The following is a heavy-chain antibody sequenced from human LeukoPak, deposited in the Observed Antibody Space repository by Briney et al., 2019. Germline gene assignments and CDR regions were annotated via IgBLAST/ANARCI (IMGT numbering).Heavy chain of an antibody. CDR3: ARGARFIAARAFDI. CDR2: INHSGST. CDR1: GGSFSGYY. V-gene: IGHV4-34*01. J-gene: IGHJ3*02. Sequence: PSETLSLTCAGYGGSFSGYYWSWIRQPPGKGLEWIGEINHSGSTNYNPSLKSRVTIPVDTSKNQFSLKLSSVTAADTAVYYCARGARFIAARAFDIWGQGTMVTVSS. D-gene: IGHD6-6*01.